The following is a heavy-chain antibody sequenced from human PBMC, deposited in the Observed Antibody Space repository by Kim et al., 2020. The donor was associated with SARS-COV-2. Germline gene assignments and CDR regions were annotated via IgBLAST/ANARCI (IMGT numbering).Heavy chain of an antibody. CDR1: GFSLSNAW. CDR3: ATELSRGDGDYLGDFQ. J-gene: IGHJ1*01. CDR2: IKRKTDGGAT. Sequence: GSLRLSCAASGFSLSNAWMSWVRQAPGKGLEWVGRIKRKTDGGATAFAAPVKDRFTILRDDSKNTLYLQMTSLKIEDTAVYYCATELSRGDGDYLGDFQ. V-gene: IGHV3-15*05. D-gene: IGHD4-17*01.